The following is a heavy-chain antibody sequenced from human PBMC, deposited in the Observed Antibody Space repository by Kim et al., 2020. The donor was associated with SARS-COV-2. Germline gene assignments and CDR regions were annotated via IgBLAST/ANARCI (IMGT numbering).Heavy chain of an antibody. CDR3: VAKDIVVVVAATLYPLGYYYGMDV. Sequence: GGSLRLSCSASGFTFSSYAMHWVRQAPGKGLEYVSAISSNGGSTYYADSVKGRFTISRDNSKNTLYLQMSSLRAEDTAVYYCVAKDIVVVVAATLYPLGYYYGMDVWGQGTTVTVSS. J-gene: IGHJ6*02. CDR2: ISSNGGST. V-gene: IGHV3-64D*06. D-gene: IGHD2-15*01. CDR1: GFTFSSYA.